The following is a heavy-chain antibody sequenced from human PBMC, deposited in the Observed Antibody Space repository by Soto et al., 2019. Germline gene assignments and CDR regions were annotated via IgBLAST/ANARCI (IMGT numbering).Heavy chain of an antibody. J-gene: IGHJ5*02. CDR2: IYNTGKT. D-gene: IGHD2-21*02. CDR1: GGSISSGGYF. Sequence: QVQLQESGPGLVKPSQTLSLTCTVSGGSISSGGYFWSWIRQHPGKGLEWIGNIYNTGKTYYNPSLESRVTILVDTSENQFSLQLTSVTAADTAVYYCARDVGVTARFDPWGQRTLVTVSS. V-gene: IGHV4-31*03. CDR3: ARDVGVTARFDP.